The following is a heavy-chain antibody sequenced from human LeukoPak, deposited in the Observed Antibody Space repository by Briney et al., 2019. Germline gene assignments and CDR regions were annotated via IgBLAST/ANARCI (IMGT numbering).Heavy chain of an antibody. V-gene: IGHV4-39*01. CDR1: GGSISSSSYY. Sequence: VTPSETLSLTCTVSGGSISSSSYYWGWIRQPPGKGVEWIGSIYCDGSSYYNPSLKCRVTISVDTSKNQISLKLSSVTAADTAVYYCATLGYCSSTSCSAFDYWGQGTLVTVSS. J-gene: IGHJ4*02. CDR2: IYCDGSS. D-gene: IGHD2-2*01. CDR3: ATLGYCSSTSCSAFDY.